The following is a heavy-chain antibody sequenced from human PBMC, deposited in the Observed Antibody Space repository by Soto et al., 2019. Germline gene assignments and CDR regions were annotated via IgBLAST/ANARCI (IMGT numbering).Heavy chain of an antibody. D-gene: IGHD6-6*01. CDR2: ISAYNGNT. CDR3: ARVDPTLAARDHRPFDP. J-gene: IGHJ5*02. Sequence: QVQLVQSGAEVKKPGASVKVSCKASGYTFTSYGISWVRQAPGQGLEGMGWISAYNGNTNYAQKLQGRVTMTTDTSTSTAYMELRSLRSDDTAVYYCARVDPTLAARDHRPFDPWGQGTLVTVSS. V-gene: IGHV1-18*01. CDR1: GYTFTSYG.